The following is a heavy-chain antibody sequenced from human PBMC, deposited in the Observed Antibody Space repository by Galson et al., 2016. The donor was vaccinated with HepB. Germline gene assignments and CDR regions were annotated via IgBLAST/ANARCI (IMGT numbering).Heavy chain of an antibody. V-gene: IGHV3-23*01. CDR3: AKSGVISRELGYYFYHMDV. J-gene: IGHJ6*03. CDR2: VSAIGDST. D-gene: IGHD3-10*01. Sequence: SLRLSCAASGFTFSGYAMSWVRQAPGKGLEWVSAVSAIGDSTYYADSVKGRFTISRDNSKNTVYLQVGSLRAEDTAVYYCAKSGVISRELGYYFYHMDVWGKGSTVTVSS. CDR1: GFTFSGYA.